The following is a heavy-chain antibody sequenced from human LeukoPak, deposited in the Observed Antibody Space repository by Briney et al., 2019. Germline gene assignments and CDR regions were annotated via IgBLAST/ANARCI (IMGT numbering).Heavy chain of an antibody. CDR2: IYSDGST. Sequence: RGSLRLSCAASGFTVSSNYMSWVRQAPGKGLEWVSFIYSDGSTYYADSVKGRFTISRDTSKNTLYLQMNSLRAEDTAVYFCARVVTGTTYLRLYYFDSWGQGTLVTVSS. CDR3: ARVVTGTTYLRLYYFDS. D-gene: IGHD1-7*01. V-gene: IGHV3-53*01. J-gene: IGHJ4*02. CDR1: GFTVSSNY.